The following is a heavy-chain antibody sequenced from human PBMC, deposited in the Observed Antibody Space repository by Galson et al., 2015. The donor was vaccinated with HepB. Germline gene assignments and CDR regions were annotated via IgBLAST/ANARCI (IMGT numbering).Heavy chain of an antibody. V-gene: IGHV3-53*04. D-gene: IGHD2-15*01. J-gene: IGHJ6*02. CDR1: GFTFSNNA. Sequence: SLRLSCAASGFTFSNNAINWVRQAPGKGLEWVSVIYSGGSTYYADSVKGRFTISRHNSKNTLYLQMNSLRAEDTAVYYCASVVAATQGYYYYYGMDVWGQGTTVTVSS. CDR2: IYSGGST. CDR3: ASVVAATQGYYYYYGMDV.